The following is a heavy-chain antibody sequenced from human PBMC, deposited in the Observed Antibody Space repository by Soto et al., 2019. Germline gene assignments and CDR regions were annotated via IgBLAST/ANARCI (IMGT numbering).Heavy chain of an antibody. D-gene: IGHD5-12*01. CDR1: GFTFSSYS. V-gene: IGHV3-21*01. CDR3: ARAGVGWLRPTHWFDP. Sequence: EVQLVESGGGLVKPGGSLRLSCAASGFTFSSYSMNWVRQAPGKGLEWVSSISSSSSYIYYADSVKGRFTISRDNAKNSLYLQMNSLRAEDTAVYYCARAGVGWLRPTHWFDPWGQGTLVTVSS. CDR2: ISSSSSYI. J-gene: IGHJ5*02.